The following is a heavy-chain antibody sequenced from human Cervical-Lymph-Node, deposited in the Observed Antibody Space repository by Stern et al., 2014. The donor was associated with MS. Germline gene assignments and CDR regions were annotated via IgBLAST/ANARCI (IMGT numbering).Heavy chain of an antibody. V-gene: IGHV2-5*02. CDR3: AHSRVKYCRGGTCYSSLFDY. D-gene: IGHD2-15*01. CDR2: LFWDGDK. Sequence: ESGPTLVKPTQTVTLTCTLSGFSVATAGVGVGWIRQPPGKALEWLGLLFWDGDKLYSPSLKNRLTIIKDTSKNQVVLTMTNVDPVDTATYYCAHSRVKYCRGGTCYSSLFDYWGQGTLVTVSS. CDR1: GFSVATAGVG. J-gene: IGHJ4*02.